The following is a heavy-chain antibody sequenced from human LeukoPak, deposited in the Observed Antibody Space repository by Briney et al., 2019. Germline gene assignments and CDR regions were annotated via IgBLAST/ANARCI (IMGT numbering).Heavy chain of an antibody. V-gene: IGHV3-21*01. CDR1: GFTFSSYS. CDR3: ARGLGATSYAFDI. J-gene: IGHJ3*02. Sequence: GGSLRLSCAASGFTFSSYSMNWVRQAPGKGLEWVSSISSSSSYIYYADSVKGRFTISRDNAKNSLYLQVNSLRAEDTAVYYCARGLGATSYAFDIWGQGTMVTVSS. D-gene: IGHD1-26*01. CDR2: ISSSSSYI.